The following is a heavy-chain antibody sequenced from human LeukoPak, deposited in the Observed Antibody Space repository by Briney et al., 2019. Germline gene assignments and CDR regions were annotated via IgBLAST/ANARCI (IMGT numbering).Heavy chain of an antibody. CDR2: ISSNGGST. D-gene: IGHD5-12*01. J-gene: IGHJ4*02. V-gene: IGHV3-64*01. Sequence: PGGSLRLSCAASGFTFSSYAMHWVRQAPGKGLEFVSAISSNGGSTHYANSVKGRFTISRDNSKNTLYLQMGSLRAEDMAVYYCARGGYSGYDFDYWGQGTLVTVSS. CDR3: ARGGYSGYDFDY. CDR1: GFTFSSYA.